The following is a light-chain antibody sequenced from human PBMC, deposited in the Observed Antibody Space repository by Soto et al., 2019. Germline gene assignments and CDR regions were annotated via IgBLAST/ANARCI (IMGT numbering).Light chain of an antibody. CDR3: QQYGSSPWT. J-gene: IGKJ1*01. CDR1: QSVSSSY. Sequence: EIVLTQSPGTLSLSPGERATLSCRASQSVSSSYLAWYQQKPGQAPRPLIYGASSRAIGIPERFSGSGSGTDFTLTISILAHEDVVVYYCQQYGSSPWTFGEGTKVEIK. V-gene: IGKV3-20*01. CDR2: GAS.